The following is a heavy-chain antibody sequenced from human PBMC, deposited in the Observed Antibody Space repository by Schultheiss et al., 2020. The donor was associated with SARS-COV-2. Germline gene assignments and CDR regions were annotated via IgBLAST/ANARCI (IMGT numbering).Heavy chain of an antibody. V-gene: IGHV3-48*01. CDR1: GFTFSSYA. J-gene: IGHJ6*03. CDR3: ARALRYYYMDV. Sequence: GGSLRLSCAASGFTFSSYAMSWVRQAPGKGLEWVSYISSSSSTIYYADSVKGRFTISRHNSKNTLYLQMNSLRAEDTAVYYCARALRYYYMDVWGKGTTVTVSS. D-gene: IGHD4/OR15-4a*01. CDR2: ISSSSSTI.